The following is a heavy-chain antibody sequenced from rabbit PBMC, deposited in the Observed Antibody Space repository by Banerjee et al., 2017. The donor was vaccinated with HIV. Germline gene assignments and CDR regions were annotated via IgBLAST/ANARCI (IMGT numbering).Heavy chain of an antibody. D-gene: IGHD7-1*01. Sequence: QSLEESGGDLVKPGASLTLTCTASGFSFSSGYDMCWVRQAPGKGLEWIGYIYAGSGNTWYANWVNGRFTISKTSSTTVTLQLNSLTAADTATYFCARDLAAVTGWNFGLWGPGTLVTVS. CDR2: IYAGSGNT. V-gene: IGHV1S40*01. CDR3: ARDLAAVTGWNFGL. J-gene: IGHJ4*01. CDR1: GFSFSSGYD.